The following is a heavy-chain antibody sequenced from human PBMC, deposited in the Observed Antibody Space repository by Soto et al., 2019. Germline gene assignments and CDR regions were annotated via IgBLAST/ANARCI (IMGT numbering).Heavy chain of an antibody. CDR3: ARLYCSGGSCYSGWFDP. CDR1: GGTFSSYA. D-gene: IGHD2-15*01. J-gene: IGHJ5*02. Sequence: QVQLVQSGAEVKKPGSSVNVSCKASGGTFSSYAISWVRQAPGQGLEWMGGIIPIFGTANYAQKFQGRVTITADESTSTAYMELSSLRSEDTAVYYCARLYCSGGSCYSGWFDPWGQGTLVTVSS. V-gene: IGHV1-69*01. CDR2: IIPIFGTA.